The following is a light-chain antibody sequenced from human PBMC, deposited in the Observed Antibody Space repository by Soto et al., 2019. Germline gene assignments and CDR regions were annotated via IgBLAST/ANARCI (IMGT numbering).Light chain of an antibody. V-gene: IGKV1-39*01. Sequence: DIQMTQSPSSLSASVGARVTSTCRARQITSSYLNWYQQKPGKAPKLRIYAASSLQSGVPSRFSGSGSGTAFTLTISSLQPEDLATYYGQTSYSTHMYTFGQGTKLEIK. CDR1: QITSSY. CDR2: AAS. J-gene: IGKJ2*01. CDR3: QTSYSTHMYT.